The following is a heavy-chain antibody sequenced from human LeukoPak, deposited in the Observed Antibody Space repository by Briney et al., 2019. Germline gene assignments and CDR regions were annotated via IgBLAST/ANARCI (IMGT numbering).Heavy chain of an antibody. V-gene: IGHV4-39*01. CDR2: IYYSGST. Sequence: SETLSLNCTVSGCSISSSSYYWGWIRQPPGKGLEWIGSIYYSGSTYYNPSLKSRVTISVDPSKNQFSLKLSSVTAADTAVYYCARGMYYYDSSGYYYDYWGQGTLVTVSS. CDR1: GCSISSSSYY. D-gene: IGHD3-22*01. CDR3: ARGMYYYDSSGYYYDY. J-gene: IGHJ4*02.